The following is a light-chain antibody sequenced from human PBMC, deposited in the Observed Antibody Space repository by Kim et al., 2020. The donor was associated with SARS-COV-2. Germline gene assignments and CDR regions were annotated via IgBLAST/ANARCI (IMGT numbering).Light chain of an antibody. Sequence: SPEQTPSITCFGNKLGDKYAFWYQQKPGQSPLLVIYQDTKRPSGIPERFSGSNSGNTATLTISGTQAMDEADYYCQAWDSSAYVFGTGTKVTVL. CDR3: QAWDSSAYV. CDR2: QDT. J-gene: IGLJ1*01. CDR1: KLGDKY. V-gene: IGLV3-1*01.